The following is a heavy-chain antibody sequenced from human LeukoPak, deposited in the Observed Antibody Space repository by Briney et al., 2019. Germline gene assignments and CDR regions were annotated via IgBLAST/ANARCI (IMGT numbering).Heavy chain of an antibody. CDR2: IYYSGST. CDR3: ARGADSSGYYSIFYFDY. J-gene: IGHJ4*02. CDR1: GGSISSYY. Sequence: KPSETLSLTCTVSGGSISSYYWNWIRQPPGKGLEWIGYIYYSGSTNYNPSLKSRVTISVDTSKNQFSLKLSSVTAADMAVYYCARGADSSGYYSIFYFDYWGQGTLVTVSS. V-gene: IGHV4-59*01. D-gene: IGHD3-22*01.